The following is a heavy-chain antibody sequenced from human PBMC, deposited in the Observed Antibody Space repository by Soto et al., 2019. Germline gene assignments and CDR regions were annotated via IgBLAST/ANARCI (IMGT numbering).Heavy chain of an antibody. CDR2: IYPGDADT. V-gene: IGHV5-51*01. CDR1: EDSFTSYW. Sequence: PGESRKISSKGSEDSFTSYWIGCVRQMPGKGLEWLGLIYPGDADTGNRPSRQGRATISAGESTRTANQHWSSLKAPDTAMYYRARHIHYDDSRGYPDYWRQGTLVTVS. CDR3: ARHIHYDDSRGYPDY. J-gene: IGHJ4*02. D-gene: IGHD3-22*01.